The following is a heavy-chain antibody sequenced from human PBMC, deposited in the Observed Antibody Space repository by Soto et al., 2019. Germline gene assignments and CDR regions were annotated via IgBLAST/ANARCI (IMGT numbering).Heavy chain of an antibody. CDR1: GYTFTSYG. CDR3: ARFVTNGLPPITIFGVVIPHCDY. CDR2: ISAYNGNT. D-gene: IGHD3-3*01. Sequence: QVQLVQSGAEVKKPGASVKVSCKASGYTFTSYGISWVRQAPGQGLEWMGWISAYNGNTNYAQKLQGRVTMTTDTSTSTAYMELSSLRSDDTAVYYCARFVTNGLPPITIFGVVIPHCDYWGQGTLVTVSS. J-gene: IGHJ4*02. V-gene: IGHV1-18*01.